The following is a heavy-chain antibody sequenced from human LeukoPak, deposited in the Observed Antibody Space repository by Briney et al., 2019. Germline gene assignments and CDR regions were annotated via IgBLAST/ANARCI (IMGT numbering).Heavy chain of an antibody. V-gene: IGHV1-69*06. CDR2: IIPLFGAA. CDR3: ARDNPNYGGNWFDP. D-gene: IGHD4-23*01. CDR1: GGSFSTST. J-gene: IGHJ5*02. Sequence: SEKVSCKVSGGSFSTSTISWVRQAPGQGLEWMGGIIPLFGAANYAQKFKGRVAITADKSTSTAYMELSSLRSEDTAVYYCARDNPNYGGNWFDPCGQGTMVTVSS.